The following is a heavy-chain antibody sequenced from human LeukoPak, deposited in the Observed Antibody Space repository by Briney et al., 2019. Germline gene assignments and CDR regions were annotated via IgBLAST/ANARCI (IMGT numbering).Heavy chain of an antibody. CDR1: GGTFSSYA. CDR3: ASDGGSGSYYNSFDP. D-gene: IGHD3-10*01. CDR2: IIPIFGTA. Sequence: ASVKVSCKASGGTFSSYAISWVRQAPGQGLEWMGGIIPIFGTANYAQKFQGRVTITADESTSTAYMELSSLRSEDTAVYYCASDGGSGSYYNSFDPWGQGTLVTVSS. V-gene: IGHV1-69*13. J-gene: IGHJ5*02.